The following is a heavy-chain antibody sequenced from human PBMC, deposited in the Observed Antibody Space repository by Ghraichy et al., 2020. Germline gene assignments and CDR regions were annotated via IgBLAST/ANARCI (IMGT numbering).Heavy chain of an antibody. J-gene: IGHJ5*02. CDR1: GYSFINYF. Sequence: ASVKVSCKASGYSFINYFIHWVRQAPGQRLEWMGWINTRNGNTKYSENFQARITITRDTSARTAYMELGSLISEDTAVYYCVKEASQDYGDHAWFDPWGQGTLVTVSS. D-gene: IGHD4-17*01. CDR2: INTRNGNT. V-gene: IGHV1-3*04. CDR3: VKEASQDYGDHAWFDP.